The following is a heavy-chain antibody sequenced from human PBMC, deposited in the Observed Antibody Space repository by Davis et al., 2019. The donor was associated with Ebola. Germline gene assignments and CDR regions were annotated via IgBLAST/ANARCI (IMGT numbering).Heavy chain of an antibody. D-gene: IGHD4-17*01. J-gene: IGHJ3*02. V-gene: IGHV1-69*13. CDR1: GGTFSSYA. CDR3: ARDRLDYGDGAFDI. CDR2: IIPIFGTA. Sequence: SVKVSCKASGGTFSSYAISWVRQAPGQGLEWMGGIIPIFGTANYAQKFQGRVTITADESTSTAYMELSSLRSEDTAVYYCARDRLDYGDGAFDIWGQGTTVTVSS.